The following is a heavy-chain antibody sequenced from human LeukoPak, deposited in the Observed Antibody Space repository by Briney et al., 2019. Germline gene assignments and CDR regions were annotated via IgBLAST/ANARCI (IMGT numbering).Heavy chain of an antibody. J-gene: IGHJ4*02. V-gene: IGHV4-61*02. D-gene: IGHD6-19*01. CDR3: ARGRGVYSRDWSKSLH. Sequence: SETLSLTCTVSGGSISSGSYYWSWIRQPAGKGLEWIGRIYTSGSTNYNPSLKSRVTISVDTSKNQFSLKLSSVPAADTAVYYCARGRGVYSRDWSKSLHWGQGTLVTVSS. CDR1: GGSISSGSYY. CDR2: IYTSGST.